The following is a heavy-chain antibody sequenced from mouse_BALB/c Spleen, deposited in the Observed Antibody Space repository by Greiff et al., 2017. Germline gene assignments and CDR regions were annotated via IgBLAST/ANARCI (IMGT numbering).Heavy chain of an antibody. Sequence: EVQLVESGGGLVKPGGSLKLSCAASGFTFSSYAMSWVRQTPGQRLEWVASISSGGSTTYSDSVKGRFTISRDNTRYSLYLQMSSLRSEEAAMYYCASTYDGDYWCAYWGQGTLVTVSA. CDR1: GFTFSSYA. CDR2: ISSGGST. V-gene: IGHV5-6-5*01. J-gene: IGHJ3*01. CDR3: ASTYDGDYWCAY. D-gene: IGHD2-3*01.